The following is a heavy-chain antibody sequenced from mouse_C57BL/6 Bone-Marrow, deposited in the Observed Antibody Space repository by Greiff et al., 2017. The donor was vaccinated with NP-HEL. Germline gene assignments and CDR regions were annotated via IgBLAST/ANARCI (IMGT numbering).Heavy chain of an antibody. CDR2: IRNKANGYPT. J-gene: IGHJ4*01. V-gene: IGHV7-3*01. CDR3: ARSIYYDYADDTFYAMDY. D-gene: IGHD2-4*01. Sequence: VPVVDSGGGFVQPWGSLCLTCAASGFTFTDYYMSLVRQPPRKPLVYLVFIRNKANGYPTEYRASVQIRFTIYRDNSQSILYIQMNVLRAEDSATYYCARSIYYDYADDTFYAMDYWGQGTSVTGSS. CDR1: GFTFTDYY.